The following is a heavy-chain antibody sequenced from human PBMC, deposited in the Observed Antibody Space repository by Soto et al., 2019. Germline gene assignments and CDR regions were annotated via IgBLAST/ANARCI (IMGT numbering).Heavy chain of an antibody. CDR1: GFTFDDYA. D-gene: IGHD5-12*01. CDR3: AKDPHPDRGYGHFDY. V-gene: IGHV3-9*01. J-gene: IGHJ4*02. CDR2: ISWNSGSI. Sequence: GGSLRLSCAASGFTFDDYAMHWVRQAPGKGLEWVSGISWNSGSIGYADSVKGRFTISRDNAKNSLYLQMNSLRAEDTALYYCAKDPHPDRGYGHFDYWGQGTLVTVSS.